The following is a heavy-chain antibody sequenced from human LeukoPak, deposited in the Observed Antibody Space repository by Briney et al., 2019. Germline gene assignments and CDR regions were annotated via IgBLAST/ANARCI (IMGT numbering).Heavy chain of an antibody. D-gene: IGHD2-15*01. J-gene: IGHJ4*02. V-gene: IGHV4-4*07. CDR2: IYTSGST. CDR3: ASQGYCSGGSCYALDY. Sequence: SETLSLTCTVSGGSISSYYWSWIRQPAGKGLEWIGRIYTSGSTNYNPSLKSRVTMSVDTSKNQFSLKLSSVTAADTAVYYCASQGYCSGGSCYALDYWGQGTLVTVSS. CDR1: GGSISSYY.